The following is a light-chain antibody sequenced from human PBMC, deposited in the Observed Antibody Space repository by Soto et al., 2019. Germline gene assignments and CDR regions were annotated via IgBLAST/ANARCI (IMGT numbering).Light chain of an antibody. CDR1: QSISIW. CDR3: QHYNDSSWT. J-gene: IGKJ1*01. V-gene: IGKV1-5*03. Sequence: DIHMTQSPSTLSASVGDRVTITCRASQSISIWLAWYQQKPGRAPNLLIYGTSSLESGVPSRFSGSGSGTEFTLTISNLQPDDFATYYCQHYNDSSWTFGQGTKVEIK. CDR2: GTS.